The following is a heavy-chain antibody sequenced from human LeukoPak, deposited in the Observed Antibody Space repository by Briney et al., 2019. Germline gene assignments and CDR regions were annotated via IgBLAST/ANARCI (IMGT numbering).Heavy chain of an antibody. CDR1: GFTFSSYG. CDR2: IAYDGSNK. Sequence: GGSLRLSCAASGFTFSSYGMHWVRQAPGKGLEWVAVIAYDGSNKNYADSVKGRFTISRDNSKNTLYLQMNSLRAEDTAVYYCAELGITMIGGVWGKGTTVTISS. V-gene: IGHV3-30*18. J-gene: IGHJ6*04. D-gene: IGHD3-10*02. CDR3: AELGITMIGGV.